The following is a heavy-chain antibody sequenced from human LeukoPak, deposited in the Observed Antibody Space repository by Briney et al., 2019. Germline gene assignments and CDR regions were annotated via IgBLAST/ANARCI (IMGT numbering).Heavy chain of an antibody. CDR1: GYTFTGYY. J-gene: IGHJ3*02. D-gene: IGHD3-22*01. CDR2: TTANNGQT. Sequence: ASVKVSCKASGYTFTGYYMHWVRQAPGQGLEWIGWTTANNGQTYYAQQFQGRVTMTIDTYTSTAFMELRGLRSEDTAFYYCARVAEDSFDIWGQGTMVTVSS. CDR3: ARVAEDSFDI. V-gene: IGHV1-18*04.